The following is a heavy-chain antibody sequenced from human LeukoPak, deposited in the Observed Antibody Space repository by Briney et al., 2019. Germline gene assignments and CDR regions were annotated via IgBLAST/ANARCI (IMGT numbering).Heavy chain of an antibody. Sequence: GGSLRLSCAASGFSFSSTAMNWVRQAPGKGLEWVSASGTDGDTYYADSVQGWFTISRDNSRNTLYLQMTSLRADDTAVYYCAKKTPGTYPFDYWGQGTLVTVSP. J-gene: IGHJ4*02. V-gene: IGHV3-23*01. CDR2: SGTDGDT. D-gene: IGHD6-13*01. CDR3: AKKTPGTYPFDY. CDR1: GFSFSSTA.